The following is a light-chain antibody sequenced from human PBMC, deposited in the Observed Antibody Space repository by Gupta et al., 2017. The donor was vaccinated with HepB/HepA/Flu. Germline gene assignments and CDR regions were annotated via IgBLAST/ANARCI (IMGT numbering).Light chain of an antibody. J-gene: IGKJ4*01. CDR3: QKTYDTPRT. Sequence: DIQMTQSPSSLSASVGDRVTITCRASQSISSYLNWYQQKPGKAPELLIYATSTLQTGVPSRFSGSGSGTDFTLPVSSLQPEDFATYYCQKTYDTPRTFGGGARVEIK. CDR2: ATS. V-gene: IGKV1-39*01. CDR1: QSISSY.